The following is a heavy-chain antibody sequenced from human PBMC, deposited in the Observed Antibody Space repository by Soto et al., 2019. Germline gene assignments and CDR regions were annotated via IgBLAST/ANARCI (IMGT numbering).Heavy chain of an antibody. CDR2: ISSSGSTI. V-gene: IGHV3-48*03. CDR1: GFTFSSYE. D-gene: IGHD3-3*01. CDR3: ARDNYDFWSGSQDY. J-gene: IGHJ4*02. Sequence: PGGSLRLSCAASGFTFSSYEMNWVRQAPGKGLEWVSYISSSGSTIYYADSVKGRFTISRDNAKNSLYLQMNSLRAEDTAVYYCARDNYDFWSGSQDYWGQGTLVTVSS.